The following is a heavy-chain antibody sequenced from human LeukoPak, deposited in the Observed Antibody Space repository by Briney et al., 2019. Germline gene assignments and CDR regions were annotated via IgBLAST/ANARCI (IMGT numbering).Heavy chain of an antibody. Sequence: GGSLRLSCAASGFTFSSYGMHWVRQAPGKGLEWVAFIRYDGSNKYYADSVKGRFTISRDNSKNTLYLHVNSLRPADTAVYYCARTTEGGYTYGYFYYHCMDVWGKGTTVTISS. V-gene: IGHV3-30*02. J-gene: IGHJ6*03. CDR1: GFTFSSYG. CDR2: IRYDGSNK. D-gene: IGHD5-18*01. CDR3: ARTTEGGYTYGYFYYHCMDV.